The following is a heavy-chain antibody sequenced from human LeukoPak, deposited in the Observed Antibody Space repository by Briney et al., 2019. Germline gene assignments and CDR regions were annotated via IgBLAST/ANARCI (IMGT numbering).Heavy chain of an antibody. V-gene: IGHV3-30-3*01. J-gene: IGHJ6*02. CDR3: AREPQMVRGVNYYGMDV. D-gene: IGHD3-10*01. Sequence: GGSLRLSCAASGFTFSSYAMHWVRQAPGKGLEWVAVISYDGSNKYYADSVKGRFTISRDNSKNMLYLQMNSLRAEDTAVYYCAREPQMVRGVNYYGMDVWGQGTTVTVSS. CDR1: GFTFSSYA. CDR2: ISYDGSNK.